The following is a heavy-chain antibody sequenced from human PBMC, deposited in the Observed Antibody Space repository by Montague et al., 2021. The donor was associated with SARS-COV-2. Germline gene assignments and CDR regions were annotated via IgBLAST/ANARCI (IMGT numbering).Heavy chain of an antibody. CDR3: ASELLGAFDI. D-gene: IGHD2/OR15-2a*01. J-gene: IGHJ3*02. V-gene: IGHV3-30-3*01. CDR2: ISYDGSNK. CDR1: GFTFSSYA. Sequence: SLRLFCAASGFTFSSYAMHWVRQAPGKGLEWVAVISYDGSNKYYADSVKGRFTISRDNSKNTLYLQMNSLRAEDTAVYYCASELLGAFDIWGQGTMVTVSS.